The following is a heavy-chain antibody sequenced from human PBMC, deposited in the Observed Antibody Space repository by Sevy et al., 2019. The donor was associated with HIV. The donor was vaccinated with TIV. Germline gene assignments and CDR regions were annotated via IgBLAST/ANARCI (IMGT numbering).Heavy chain of an antibody. J-gene: IGHJ6*02. CDR1: GYTFTDDY. CDR2: VYPNSSGT. Sequence: ASVKVSCKASGYTFTDDYLHWVRQVPRLGLERMGRVYPNSSGTNYARKFQGRVTMIRDTSISTAYMELSRLRFDDPAVYYCARDGGGGTTNSGMDVWGQGTTVTVSS. CDR3: ARDGGGGTTNSGMDV. D-gene: IGHD1-7*01. V-gene: IGHV1-2*06.